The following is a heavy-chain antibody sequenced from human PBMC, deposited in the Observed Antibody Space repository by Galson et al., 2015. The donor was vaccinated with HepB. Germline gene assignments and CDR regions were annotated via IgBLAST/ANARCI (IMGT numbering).Heavy chain of an antibody. CDR3: AKDIFFGITDSSQGEVRYFDY. CDR1: GFTFDDYA. J-gene: IGHJ4*02. V-gene: IGHV3-9*01. Sequence: SLRLSCAASGFTFDDYAMHWVRQAPGKGLEWVSGISWNSGSIGYADSVKGRFTISRDNAKNSLYLQMNSLRAEDTALYYCAKDIFFGITDSSQGEVRYFDYWGQGTLVTVSS. D-gene: IGHD6-13*01. CDR2: ISWNSGSI.